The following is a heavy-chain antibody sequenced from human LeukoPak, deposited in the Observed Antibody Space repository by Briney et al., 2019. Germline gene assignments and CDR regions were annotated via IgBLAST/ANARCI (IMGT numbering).Heavy chain of an antibody. CDR2: IYSGGST. Sequence: QPGGSLRLSCAASGFTVSSNYMSWVRQAPGKGLEWVSVIYSGGSTYYAGSVKGRFTISRDNSKNTLYLQMNSLRAEDTAVYYCARRYYYGSGWYYDYWGQGTLVTVSS. CDR1: GFTVSSNY. CDR3: ARRYYYGSGWYYDY. D-gene: IGHD6-19*01. J-gene: IGHJ4*02. V-gene: IGHV3-53*01.